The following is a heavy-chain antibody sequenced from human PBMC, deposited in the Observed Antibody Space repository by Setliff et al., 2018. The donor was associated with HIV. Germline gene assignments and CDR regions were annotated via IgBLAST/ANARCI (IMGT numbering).Heavy chain of an antibody. V-gene: IGHV1-69*05. CDR1: GGTFSSYA. D-gene: IGHD3-10*01. CDR2: IIPIFGTA. Sequence: SVKVSCKASGGTFSSYAISWVRQAPGQGLEWMGGIIPIFGTANYAQKFQGRVTITTDESTSTAYMDLSSLRSEDTAVYYCASPGPNYDGSAFDIWGQGTMVTVSS. J-gene: IGHJ3*02. CDR3: ASPGPNYDGSAFDI.